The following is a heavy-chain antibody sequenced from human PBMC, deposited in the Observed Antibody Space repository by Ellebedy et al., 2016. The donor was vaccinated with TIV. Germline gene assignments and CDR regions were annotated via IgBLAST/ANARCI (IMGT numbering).Heavy chain of an antibody. CDR1: GFNFYSYW. CDR2: IYQDGSQK. CDR3: ARRGSYGDYAVHINNWFDS. V-gene: IGHV3-7*01. D-gene: IGHD4-17*01. J-gene: IGHJ5*01. Sequence: PGGSLRLPCVASGFNFYSYWMGWIRQAPGKGLEWVANIYQDGSQKYYVDSVKGRFTISRDNVKNLLFLQMNSLRAEDTAVYYCARRGSYGDYAVHINNWFDSWGQGTLVTVSS.